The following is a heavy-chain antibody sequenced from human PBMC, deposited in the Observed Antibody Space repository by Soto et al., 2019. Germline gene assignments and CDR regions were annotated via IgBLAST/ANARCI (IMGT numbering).Heavy chain of an antibody. J-gene: IGHJ6*03. CDR1: GFTFSSYD. D-gene: IGHD3-3*01. Sequence: GGSLRLSCAASGFTFSSYDMHWVRQATGKGLEWVSAIGTAGDTYYPGSVKGRFTISRENAKNSLYLQMNSLRAGDTAVYYCARGGNYDFWSGSGGYYYMDVWGKGTTVTVS. V-gene: IGHV3-13*01. CDR3: ARGGNYDFWSGSGGYYYMDV. CDR2: IGTAGDT.